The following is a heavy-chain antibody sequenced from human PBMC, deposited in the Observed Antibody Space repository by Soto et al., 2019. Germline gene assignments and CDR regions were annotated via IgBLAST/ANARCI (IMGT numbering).Heavy chain of an antibody. Sequence: ASVKVSCKASRYTFTSYDIFWVRQSPGQGLEWMGRIKTDSGDTHYAQNFQGRVTMTGDTSISTAYMELNNLLSDDTAVYYCARRSSTYLNEIIYDPWGQGTLVTVSS. CDR3: ARRSSTYLNEIIYDP. CDR1: RYTFTSYD. CDR2: IKTDSGDT. J-gene: IGHJ5*02. V-gene: IGHV1-2*06. D-gene: IGHD2-2*01.